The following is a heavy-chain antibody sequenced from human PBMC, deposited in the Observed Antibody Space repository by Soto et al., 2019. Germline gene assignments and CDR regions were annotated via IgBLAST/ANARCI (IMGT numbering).Heavy chain of an antibody. J-gene: IGHJ4*02. V-gene: IGHV3-53*01. Sequence: PGGSLRLSCAVSGFTVSSNYMSWVRQAPGKGLEWVSVIYVAGTTSYADSVKGRFTISRDISKNTVYLEMNSLRVDDTAVYYCARDYYDSRGYYYFDYWGQGTLVTVSS. D-gene: IGHD3-22*01. CDR1: GFTVSSNY. CDR2: IYVAGTT. CDR3: ARDYYDSRGYYYFDY.